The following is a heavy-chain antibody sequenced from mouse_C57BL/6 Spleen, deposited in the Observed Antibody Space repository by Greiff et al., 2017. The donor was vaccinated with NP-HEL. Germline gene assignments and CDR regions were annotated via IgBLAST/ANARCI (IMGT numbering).Heavy chain of an antibody. CDR2: IYPGDGDT. D-gene: IGHD1-1*01. Sequence: QVQLQQSGAELVKPGASVKISCKASGYAFSSYWMNWVKQRPGKGLEWIGQIYPGDGDTNYNGKFKGKATLTADKSSSTAYMPRSSLTSEDSAVYFGASPSITTVVAYYAMDYWGQGTSVTVSS. CDR1: GYAFSSYW. J-gene: IGHJ4*01. CDR3: ASPSITTVVAYYAMDY. V-gene: IGHV1-80*01.